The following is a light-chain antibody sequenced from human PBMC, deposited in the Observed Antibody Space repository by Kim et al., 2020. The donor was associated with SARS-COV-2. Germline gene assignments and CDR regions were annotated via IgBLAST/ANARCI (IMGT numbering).Light chain of an antibody. CDR3: QAWDSSTVV. V-gene: IGLV3-1*01. J-gene: IGLJ2*01. CDR2: QDS. Sequence: VPPGQPSRIPFSGDKLGDKYACWYQQKPGQSPVLVIYQDSTRPSGIPERFSGSNSGNTATLTISGTQAMDEADYYCQAWDSSTVVFGGGTQLTVL. CDR1: KLGDKY.